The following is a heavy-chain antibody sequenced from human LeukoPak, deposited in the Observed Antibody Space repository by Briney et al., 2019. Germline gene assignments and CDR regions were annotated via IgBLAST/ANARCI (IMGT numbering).Heavy chain of an antibody. CDR1: GGSISSYY. CDR2: IYYSGST. D-gene: IGHD6-19*01. Sequence: SETLSLTCTVSGGSISSYYWSWIRQPPGKGLEWIGYIYYSGSTNYNPSLKSRVTISVDTSKNQFSLKLSSVTAADTAVYYCARGGFAVASNWFYPWGQGTLVTVSS. CDR3: ARGGFAVASNWFYP. J-gene: IGHJ5*02. V-gene: IGHV4-59*08.